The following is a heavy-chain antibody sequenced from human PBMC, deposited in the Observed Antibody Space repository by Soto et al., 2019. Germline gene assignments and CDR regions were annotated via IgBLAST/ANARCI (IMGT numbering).Heavy chain of an antibody. CDR1: GGTFSNDA. D-gene: IGHD3-10*01. V-gene: IGHV1-69*01. CDR3: ASERVGEMATGGYFDH. Sequence: QVQLVQSGAVVKSPGSSVKVSCKASGGTFSNDAFSWVRQAPGQGLEWVGGIIPLFGTPNYAQDFQGRVIITADESSSTTYMELTSLRSEDTAVYYCASERVGEMATGGYFDHWGQGTLVTVSS. CDR2: IIPLFGTP. J-gene: IGHJ4*02.